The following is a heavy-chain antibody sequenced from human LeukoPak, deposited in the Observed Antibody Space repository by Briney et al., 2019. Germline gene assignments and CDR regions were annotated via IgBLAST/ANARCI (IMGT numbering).Heavy chain of an antibody. V-gene: IGHV5-51*01. J-gene: IGHJ5*02. D-gene: IGHD1-1*01. CDR1: GYTFITDW. CDR2: IYPGDPET. Sequence: GESLKISCKGSGYTFITDWIAWVRQKPGKGLEWMGIIYPGDPETRYSPSCQGQVTMSVDKSISTAYLQWSSLKASDTAMYCCARMETSHNNNFHWFDPWGQGTLVTVSS. CDR3: ARMETSHNNNFHWFDP.